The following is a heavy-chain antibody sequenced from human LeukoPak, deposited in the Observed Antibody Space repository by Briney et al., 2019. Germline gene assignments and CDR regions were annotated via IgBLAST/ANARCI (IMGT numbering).Heavy chain of an antibody. D-gene: IGHD4-23*01. CDR2: ISGSGTNT. V-gene: IGHV3-23*01. CDR3: ATPRGTVATGAVY. Sequence: GGSLRLSCVASGFTFRSYAMSWVRQAPGKGLEWVSAISGSGTNTYYADAVKGRFTISRDNSKSTLYLQMNNLRAEDTAVYYCATPRGTVATGAVYWGQGTLVTVSS. J-gene: IGHJ4*02. CDR1: GFTFRSYA.